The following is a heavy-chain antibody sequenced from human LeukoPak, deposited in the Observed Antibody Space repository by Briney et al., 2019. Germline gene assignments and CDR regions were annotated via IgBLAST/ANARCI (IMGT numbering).Heavy chain of an antibody. Sequence: ASVKVSCKASGYTFTSYDINWVGQATGQGLEWMGWMKPNSGNTGYAQKFQGRVTMTRNTSISTAYMELSSLRSEDTAVYYCARGVSYGSGSYYAYWGQGTLVTVSS. CDR2: MKPNSGNT. CDR1: GYTFTSYD. D-gene: IGHD3-10*01. J-gene: IGHJ4*02. V-gene: IGHV1-8*01. CDR3: ARGVSYGSGSYYAY.